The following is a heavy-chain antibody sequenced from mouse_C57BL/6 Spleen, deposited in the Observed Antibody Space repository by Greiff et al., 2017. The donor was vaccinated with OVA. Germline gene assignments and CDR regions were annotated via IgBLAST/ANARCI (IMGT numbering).Heavy chain of an antibody. V-gene: IGHV1-22*01. CDR1: GYTFTDYN. J-gene: IGHJ4*01. CDR2: INPNNGGT. D-gene: IGHD2-4*01. Sequence: VQLQQSGPELVKPGASVKISCKASGYTFTDYNMHWVKQSHGKSLEWIGYINPNNGGTSYNQKFKGKATLTVNKSSSTAYMELRSLTSEDSAVYYCARERGLRRDEAMDYWGQGTSVTVSS. CDR3: ARERGLRRDEAMDY.